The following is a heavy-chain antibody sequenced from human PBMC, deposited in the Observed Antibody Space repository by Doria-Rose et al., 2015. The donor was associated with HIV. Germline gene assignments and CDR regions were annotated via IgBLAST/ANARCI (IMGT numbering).Heavy chain of an antibody. CDR1: GVSLSSPGMG. D-gene: IGHD6-13*01. Sequence: QESGPVLVKPTETLTLTCTVSGVSLSSPGMGVSWIRQPPGKALEWLANIFSDDERSYKTSLKSRLTISMESDKRQVVLTMTDMDTVDPATYYCARIKSSRWYHKYYFAFWGQGTLVIVSA. J-gene: IGHJ4*02. CDR3: ARIKSSRWYHKYYFAF. V-gene: IGHV2-26*01. CDR2: IFSDDER.